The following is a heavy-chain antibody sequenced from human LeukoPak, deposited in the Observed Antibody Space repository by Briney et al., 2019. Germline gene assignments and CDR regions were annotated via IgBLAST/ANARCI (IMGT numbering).Heavy chain of an antibody. CDR1: GGSISSSNW. CDR2: IFHSGTT. J-gene: IGHJ5*02. Sequence: SGTLSLTCAVSGGSISSSNWWSWVRQPPGKGLEWIGRIFHSGTTDYKTSLKGRVTISVDKSKNQFSLTLTSVTAADTAVYYCARERLAMVRGVIPKEAWGWFDPWGQGTLVTVSS. V-gene: IGHV4-4*02. CDR3: ARERLAMVRGVIPKEAWGWFDP. D-gene: IGHD3-10*01.